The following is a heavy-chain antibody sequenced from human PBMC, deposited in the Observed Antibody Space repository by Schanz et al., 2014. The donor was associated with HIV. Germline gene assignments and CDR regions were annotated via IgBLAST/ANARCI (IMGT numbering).Heavy chain of an antibody. V-gene: IGHV1-69*01. J-gene: IGHJ4*02. CDR3: ARSRYGDHPYYFDL. CDR2: IIPIFDAA. D-gene: IGHD2-21*02. CDR1: GYRFSDYD. Sequence: QVQLVQSGPEVKKPGASVRVSCETSGYRFSDYDINWVRQAPGQGPEWMGGIIPIFDAANYAQTSQGRPTITAHESTATVYMQLTRLRYEDTAVYYCARSRYGDHPYYFDLWGQGTPVAVS.